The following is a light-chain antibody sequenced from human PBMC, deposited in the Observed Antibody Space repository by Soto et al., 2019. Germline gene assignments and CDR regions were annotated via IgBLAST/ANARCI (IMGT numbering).Light chain of an antibody. CDR2: GAS. CDR3: QQHGSSPPT. J-gene: IGKJ5*01. Sequence: EIVLTQSPGTLSLSPGERATLSCRASQSVSSSYLAWYQQKPGQPPRLLIYGASSRATGIPDRFSGSGSGTDFTLTISRLEPEDFAVYYCQQHGSSPPTFGQGTRLEIK. V-gene: IGKV3-20*01. CDR1: QSVSSSY.